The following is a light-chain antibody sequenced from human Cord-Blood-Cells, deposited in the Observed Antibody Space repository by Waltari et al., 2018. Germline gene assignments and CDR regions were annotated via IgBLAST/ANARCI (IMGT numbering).Light chain of an antibody. Sequence: QSALTQPASVSGSPGQSITISCTGTSSDVGSYNLVSWYQQHPGKAPKLMIYEGSKRASGVSKRCSGSKPGNTASLPIFGLQAEEGASYYCCSYAGSSTLVFGVGTKLTVL. CDR2: EGS. CDR1: SSDVGSYNL. CDR3: CSYAGSSTLV. V-gene: IGLV2-23*01. J-gene: IGLJ2*01.